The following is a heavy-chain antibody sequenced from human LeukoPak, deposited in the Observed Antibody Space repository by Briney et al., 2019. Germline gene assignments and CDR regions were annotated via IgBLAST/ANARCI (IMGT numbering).Heavy chain of an antibody. CDR3: ARDGYGSGKGYFDY. D-gene: IGHD3-10*01. V-gene: IGHV1-8*03. CDR1: GYTFTSYD. Sequence: GASVKVSCKASGYTFTSYDINWARQATGQGLEWMGWMNPNSGNTGYAQKFQGRVTITRNTSISTVYMELRSLGYDDTAVYYCARDGYGSGKGYFDYWGQGTLVTVSS. J-gene: IGHJ4*02. CDR2: MNPNSGNT.